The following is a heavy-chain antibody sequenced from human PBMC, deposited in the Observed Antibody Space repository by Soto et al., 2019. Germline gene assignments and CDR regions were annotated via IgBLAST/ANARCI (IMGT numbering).Heavy chain of an antibody. CDR1: GYTFTSYY. D-gene: IGHD3-22*01. V-gene: IGHV1-46*01. CDR3: ARDSDYYDSSGYPSHFDY. J-gene: IGHJ4*02. CDR2: INPSGGST. Sequence: GASVKVSCKASGYTFTSYYMHWVRQAPGQGLEWMGIINPSGGSTSYAQKFQGRVTMTRDTSTSTVYMELSSLRSEDTAVYYCARDSDYYDSSGYPSHFDYWGQGTRVTVSS.